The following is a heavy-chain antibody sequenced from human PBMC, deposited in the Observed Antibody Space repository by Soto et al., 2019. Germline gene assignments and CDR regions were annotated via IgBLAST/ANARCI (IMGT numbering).Heavy chain of an antibody. CDR3: ARGGGSSSNYYYYMDV. CDR2: IIPILGIA. CDR1: GGTFSSYT. V-gene: IGHV1-69*02. J-gene: IGHJ6*03. Sequence: SVKVSCKASGGTFSSYTISWVRQAPGQGLEWMGRIIPILGIANYAQKFQGRVTITADKSTSTAYMELSSLRSEDTAVYYCARGGGSSSNYYYYMDVWGKGTTVTVSS. D-gene: IGHD6-6*01.